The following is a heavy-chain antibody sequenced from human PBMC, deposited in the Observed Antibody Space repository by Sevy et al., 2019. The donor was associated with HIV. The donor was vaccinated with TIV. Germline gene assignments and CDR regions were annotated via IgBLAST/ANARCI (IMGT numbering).Heavy chain of an antibody. CDR1: GFTFSSYA. V-gene: IGHV3-30-3*01. J-gene: IGHJ4*02. CDR3: FRNLDLDSSYDSSGYSSRPIDY. CDR2: ISYDGSNK. Sequence: GGSLRLSCAASGFTFSSYAMHWVRQAPGKGLEWVAVISYDGSNKYYADSVKGRFTISRDNSKNTLYLELNSLRAEDTAVYYCFRNLDLDSSYDSSGYSSRPIDYWGQGTLVTVSS. D-gene: IGHD3-22*01.